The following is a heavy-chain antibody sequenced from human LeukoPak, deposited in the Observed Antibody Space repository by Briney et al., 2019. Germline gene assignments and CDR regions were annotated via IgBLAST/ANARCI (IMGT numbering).Heavy chain of an antibody. V-gene: IGHV3-48*03. CDR1: GFTFSSYE. J-gene: IGHJ4*02. CDR3: ARGQFSWFY. CDR2: ISSSGSTI. Sequence: GGTLRLSCAASGFTFSSYEMNWVRQAPGKGLEWVSYISSSGSTIYYADSVQGRFTISRDNAKNSLYLQMNSLRAEDTAVYYCARGQFSWFYWGQGTLVTVSS. D-gene: IGHD3-10*01.